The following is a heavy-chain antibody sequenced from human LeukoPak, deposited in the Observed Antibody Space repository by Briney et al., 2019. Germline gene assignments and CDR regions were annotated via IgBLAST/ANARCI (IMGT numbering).Heavy chain of an antibody. V-gene: IGHV3-15*01. J-gene: IGHJ4*02. CDR2: IQSKTDGGPT. Sequence: GGSLRLSCAASGLIFSNTWMSWVRQAPGKGLEWVGRIQSKTDGGPTDYAAPVKGRFTISRDDSKTTLYLQMNSPKTEDTAVYYCTTNWNFDYWGQGTLVTVSS. CDR1: GLIFSNTW. D-gene: IGHD1-1*01. CDR3: TTNWNFDY.